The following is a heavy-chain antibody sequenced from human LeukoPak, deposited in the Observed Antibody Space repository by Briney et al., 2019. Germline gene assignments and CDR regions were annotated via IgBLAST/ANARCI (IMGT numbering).Heavy chain of an antibody. CDR3: ARLGEDYYGSGSYSNFDY. D-gene: IGHD3-10*01. Sequence: GESLKISCKGSGYSFTSYWIGWVRQMPGKGLEWMGIIYPGDSDTRYSPSFQGQVTISADKSISTAYLQWSSLKASDTAMYYCARLGEDYYGSGSYSNFDYWGQGTLATVSS. CDR2: IYPGDSDT. V-gene: IGHV5-51*01. J-gene: IGHJ4*02. CDR1: GYSFTSYW.